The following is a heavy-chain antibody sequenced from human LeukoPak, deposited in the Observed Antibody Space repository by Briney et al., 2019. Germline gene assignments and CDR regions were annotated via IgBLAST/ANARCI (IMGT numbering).Heavy chain of an antibody. D-gene: IGHD2-15*01. Sequence: AGGSLRLSCAASGFTFNTYDMSWVRQAPGKGLEWVSAMSGSGGSTYYADSVKGRFTISRDNSKNTLYLQIHSLRAEDTAVYYCAKGKGSSSSSIDWWGQGTLVTVSS. CDR2: MSGSGGST. CDR1: GFTFNTYD. V-gene: IGHV3-23*01. J-gene: IGHJ4*02. CDR3: AKGKGSSSSSIDW.